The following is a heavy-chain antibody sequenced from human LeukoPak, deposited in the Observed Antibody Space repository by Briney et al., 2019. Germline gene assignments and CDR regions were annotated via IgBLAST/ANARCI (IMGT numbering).Heavy chain of an antibody. V-gene: IGHV4-30-2*01. CDR1: GGSVSSGSYY. Sequence: PSETLSLTCTVSGGSVSSGSYYWSWIRQPPGKGLEWIGYIYHSGSTYYNPSLKSRVTISVDRSKNQFSLKLSSVTAADTAVYYCARDLLAAAGSGLGYWGQGTLVTVSS. CDR2: IYHSGST. J-gene: IGHJ4*02. D-gene: IGHD6-13*01. CDR3: ARDLLAAAGSGLGY.